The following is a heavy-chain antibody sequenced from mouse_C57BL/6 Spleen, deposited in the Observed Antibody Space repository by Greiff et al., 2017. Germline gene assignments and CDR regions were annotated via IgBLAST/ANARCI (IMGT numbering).Heavy chain of an antibody. D-gene: IGHD1-1*01. CDR3: ARTTVEGDWFAY. Sequence: QVQLQQPGAELVRPGSSVKLSCKASGYTFPSYWMHWVKQRPIQGLEWNGNIDPSDSETHYNQQFKDKATLTVDKSSSTAYMQLSSLTSEDSAVYYCARTTVEGDWFAYGGQGTLVTVSA. CDR2: IDPSDSET. V-gene: IGHV1-52*01. CDR1: GYTFPSYW. J-gene: IGHJ3*01.